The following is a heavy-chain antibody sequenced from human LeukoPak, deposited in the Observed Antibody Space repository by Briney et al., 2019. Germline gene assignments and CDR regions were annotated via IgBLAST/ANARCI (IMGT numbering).Heavy chain of an antibody. D-gene: IGHD3-3*01. J-gene: IGHJ5*02. CDR2: IYYSGST. CDR1: GGSISSGDYY. V-gene: IGHV4-30-4*01. CDR3: ARAVNPMPITILPTLNWFDP. Sequence: SQTLSLTCTVSGGSISSGDYYWSWIRQPPGKGLEWIGYIYYSGSTYYNPSLKSRVTISVDTSKNQFSLKLSSVTAADTAVYYCARAVNPMPITILPTLNWFDPWGQGALVTVSS.